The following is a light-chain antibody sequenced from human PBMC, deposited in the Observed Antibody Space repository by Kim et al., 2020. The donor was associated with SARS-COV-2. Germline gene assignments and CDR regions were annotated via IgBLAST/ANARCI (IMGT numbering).Light chain of an antibody. J-gene: IGLJ2*01. CDR2: QDS. CDR1: KLGDKY. V-gene: IGLV3-1*01. Sequence: LRQSASITCTGDKLGDKYACWYQQKTGQSLVLVIYQDSKRPSGIPERFSGSNSGNTATLTISGTQAMDEADYYCQAWDSSTGVFGGGTQLTVL. CDR3: QAWDSSTGV.